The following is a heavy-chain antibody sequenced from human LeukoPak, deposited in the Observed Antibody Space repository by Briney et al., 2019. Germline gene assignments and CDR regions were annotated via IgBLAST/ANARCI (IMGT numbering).Heavy chain of an antibody. CDR2: IYYSGST. CDR3: ARVGYGSRYYYYMDV. Sequence: SETLSLTCTVSGGSISSYYWSWIRQPPGKGLEWIGYIYYSGSTNYNPSLKSRVTISVDTSKNQFSLKLSSVTAADTAVYYCARVGYGSRYYYYMDVWGKGTTATISS. J-gene: IGHJ6*03. D-gene: IGHD6-13*01. CDR1: GGSISSYY. V-gene: IGHV4-59*01.